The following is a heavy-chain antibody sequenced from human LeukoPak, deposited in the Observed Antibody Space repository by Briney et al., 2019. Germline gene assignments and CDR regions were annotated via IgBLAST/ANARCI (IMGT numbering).Heavy chain of an antibody. Sequence: GASVKVSCKASGYTFTGYYMHWVRQAPGQGLEWMGWMNPNSGNTGYAQKFQGRVTMTRNTSISTAYMELSSLRSEDTAVYYCARDQFLQYDPWGQGTLVTVSS. CDR3: ARDQFLQYDP. V-gene: IGHV1-8*02. CDR1: GYTFTGYY. CDR2: MNPNSGNT. J-gene: IGHJ5*02. D-gene: IGHD4-11*01.